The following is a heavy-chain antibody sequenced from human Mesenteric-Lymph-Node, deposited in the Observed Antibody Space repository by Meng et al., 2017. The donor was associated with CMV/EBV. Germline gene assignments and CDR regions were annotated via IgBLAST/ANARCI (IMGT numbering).Heavy chain of an antibody. CDR1: GYSFTSYW. Sequence: GGSLRLSCKGSGYSFTSYWIGWVRQMPGKGLEWMGIIYPGDSDTRYSPSFQGQVTISADKSISTAYLQWSSLKASDTAMYYCASNRGVPAANAFDILGQGTMVTVSS. CDR3: ASNRGVPAANAFDI. V-gene: IGHV5-51*01. CDR2: IYPGDSDT. D-gene: IGHD2-2*01. J-gene: IGHJ3*02.